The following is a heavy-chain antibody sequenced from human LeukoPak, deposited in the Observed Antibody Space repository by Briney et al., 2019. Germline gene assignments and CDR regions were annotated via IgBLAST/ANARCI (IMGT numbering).Heavy chain of an antibody. Sequence: SETLSLTCAVYGGSFSGYYWSWIRQPPGKGLEWIGEINQSGSTNYNPSLKSRVTISVDTSKNQFSLKLSSVTAADTAVYYCARGYDSSGYTFDYWGQGTLVTVSS. D-gene: IGHD3-22*01. CDR3: ARGYDSSGYTFDY. CDR2: INQSGST. J-gene: IGHJ4*02. CDR1: GGSFSGYY. V-gene: IGHV4-34*01.